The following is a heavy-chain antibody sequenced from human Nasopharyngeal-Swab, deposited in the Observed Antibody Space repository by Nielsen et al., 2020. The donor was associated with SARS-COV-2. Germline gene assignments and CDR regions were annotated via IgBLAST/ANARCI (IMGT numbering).Heavy chain of an antibody. CDR3: AKVGFRSITGTSPLEY. V-gene: IGHV3-23*01. CDR2: ISGSGGST. CDR1: GFTFSSYA. D-gene: IGHD1-20*01. Sequence: GESLKISCAASGFTFSSYAMSWVRQAPGKGLEWVSAISGSGGSTYYADSVKGRFTISRDNSKNTLYLQVNSLRAEDTAVYYCAKVGFRSITGTSPLEYWGQGTLVTVSS. J-gene: IGHJ4*02.